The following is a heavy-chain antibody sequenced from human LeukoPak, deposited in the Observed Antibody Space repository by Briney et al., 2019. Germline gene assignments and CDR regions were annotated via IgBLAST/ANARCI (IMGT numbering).Heavy chain of an antibody. CDR1: GYTFTGYY. D-gene: IGHD2/OR15-2a*01. Sequence: ASVKVSCKASGYTFTGYYMHWVRQAPGQGLEWMGRINPNSGGTNYAQKFQGRVTMTRDTSISTAYMELSRLRSDDTAVYYCARSIIIVPNTSYYYYYMDAWGQGTTVTVSS. CDR3: ARSIIIVPNTSYYYYYMDA. J-gene: IGHJ6*02. V-gene: IGHV1-2*06. CDR2: INPNSGGT.